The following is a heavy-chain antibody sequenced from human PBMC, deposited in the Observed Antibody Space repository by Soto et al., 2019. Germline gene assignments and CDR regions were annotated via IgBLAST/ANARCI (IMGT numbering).Heavy chain of an antibody. CDR3: ARVAPPQDY. CDR2: IASIRTYT. CDR1: GFTFSDYY. J-gene: IGHJ4*02. V-gene: IGHV3-11*05. Sequence: PGGSLRLSCAASGFTFSDYYMSWIRQAPGKGLEWVSYIASIRTYTNYADSVKGRFTISRDNAKNSLYLQMNNLRAEDTAVYYCARVAPPQDYWGQGTLVTVSS.